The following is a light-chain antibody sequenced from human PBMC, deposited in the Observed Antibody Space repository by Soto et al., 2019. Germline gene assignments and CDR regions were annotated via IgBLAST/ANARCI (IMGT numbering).Light chain of an antibody. V-gene: IGKV3D-20*02. CDR3: QQHSNSPCT. J-gene: IGKJ1*01. Sequence: EIVLTQSPGTLTLSPGESAALSCRASQTISNNYLVWYRQKPGQAPRLLIYDVSSRAAGIPDRFSGSGSGTDFALTIARLEREDSAVYYCQQHSNSPCTFGQGTRVEI. CDR2: DVS. CDR1: QTISNNY.